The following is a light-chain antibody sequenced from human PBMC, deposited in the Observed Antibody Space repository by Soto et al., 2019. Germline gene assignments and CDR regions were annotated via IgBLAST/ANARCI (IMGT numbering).Light chain of an antibody. CDR2: DVS. J-gene: IGLJ3*02. CDR1: SSDVGAYNY. Sequence: QSALTQPASVSGSPGQSITISCTGTSSDVGAYNYVSWYQQHPGKVPKLMIYDVSNRPSGVSNRFSGSKSGNTASLTISGLQAEDEADYYCVSYTIGSTWVFGGGTKLTVL. CDR3: VSYTIGSTWV. V-gene: IGLV2-14*01.